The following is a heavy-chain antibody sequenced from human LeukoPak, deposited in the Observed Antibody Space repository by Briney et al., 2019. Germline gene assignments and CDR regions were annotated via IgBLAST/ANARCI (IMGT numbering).Heavy chain of an antibody. CDR1: GFTFSDYY. Sequence: GGSLRLSCAASGFTFSDYYMSWIRQAPGKGLEWVSYISSSGSTIYYADSVKGRFTISRDNAKNSLYLQMNSLRAEDTAVYYCARDPQYYYGSGSRYGMDVWGQGTTVTVPS. CDR3: ARDPQYYYGSGSRYGMDV. CDR2: ISSSGSTI. V-gene: IGHV3-11*01. J-gene: IGHJ6*02. D-gene: IGHD3-10*01.